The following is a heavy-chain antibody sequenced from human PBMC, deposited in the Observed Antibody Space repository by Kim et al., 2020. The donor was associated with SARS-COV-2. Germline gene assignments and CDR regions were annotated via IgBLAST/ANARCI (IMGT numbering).Heavy chain of an antibody. D-gene: IGHD1-1*01. CDR3: ATEIPTTTYFDY. CDR1: GHPHTNHY. Sequence: ASVKVSCNSPGHPHTNHYTHRVQQAPAQDLEWKPATNPTPSPTDHAHKLQHIATMTMDTSTITFYMELSSLRSEDTAFYYCATEIPTTTYFDYWGQGTLVTVSS. V-gene: IGHV1-46*01. J-gene: IGHJ4*02. CDR2: TNPTPSPT.